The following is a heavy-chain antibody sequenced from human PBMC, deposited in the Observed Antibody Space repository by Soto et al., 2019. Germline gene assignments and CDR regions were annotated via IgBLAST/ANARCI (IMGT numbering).Heavy chain of an antibody. Sequence: NPSETLSLTCTVSGGSISSGGYYWSWIRQHPGKGLEWIGYIYYSGSTYYNPSLKSRVTISVDTSKNQFSLKLSSVTAADTAVYYCARSRDGYIFDYWGQGTLVTVSS. J-gene: IGHJ4*02. D-gene: IGHD5-12*01. CDR2: IYYSGST. CDR1: GGSISSGGYY. CDR3: ARSRDGYIFDY. V-gene: IGHV4-31*03.